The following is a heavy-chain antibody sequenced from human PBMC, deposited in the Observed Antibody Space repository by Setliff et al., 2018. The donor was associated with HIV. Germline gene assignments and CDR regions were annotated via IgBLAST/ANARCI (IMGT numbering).Heavy chain of an antibody. J-gene: IGHJ6*03. V-gene: IGHV4-34*01. CDR2: INHSGST. CDR1: GGSFSGYY. CDR3: ARLRLLYYYYYMDV. Sequence: SETLSLTCAVYGGSFSGYYWSWVRQPPGKGLEWIGEINHSGSTNYNPSLKSRVTISVDTSKNQFSLKLSSVTAADTAVYYCARLRLLYYYYYMDVWGKGTTVTVSS.